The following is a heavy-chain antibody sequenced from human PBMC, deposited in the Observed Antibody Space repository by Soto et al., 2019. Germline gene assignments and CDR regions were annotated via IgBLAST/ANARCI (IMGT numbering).Heavy chain of an antibody. CDR1: GGSISSYY. J-gene: IGHJ6*02. CDR3: ARGRQLVSVFSQAWGMDV. CDR2: IYYSGST. V-gene: IGHV4-59*01. D-gene: IGHD6-6*01. Sequence: QVQLQESGPGLVKPSETLSLTCTVSGGSISSYYWSWIRQPPGKGLEWIGYIYYSGSTNYNPSLKSRVTISVDTYKNQFSLKLSSVTAADPAVYYCARGRQLVSVFSQAWGMDVWGQGTTVTVSS.